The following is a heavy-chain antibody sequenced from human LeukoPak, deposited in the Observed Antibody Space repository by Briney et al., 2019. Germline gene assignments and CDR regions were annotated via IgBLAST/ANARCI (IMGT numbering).Heavy chain of an antibody. D-gene: IGHD4-23*01. V-gene: IGHV3-30*04. Sequence: GRSLRLSCAASGFTFSSYAMHWVRQAPGKGLEWVAIISYDGDNKYYADSVKGRFTISRDNSKNTLYLQMDSLRTEDTAIYYCAKDRGFRGSGGNSEFDYWGQGTLVTVSS. CDR2: ISYDGDNK. J-gene: IGHJ4*02. CDR1: GFTFSSYA. CDR3: AKDRGFRGSGGNSEFDY.